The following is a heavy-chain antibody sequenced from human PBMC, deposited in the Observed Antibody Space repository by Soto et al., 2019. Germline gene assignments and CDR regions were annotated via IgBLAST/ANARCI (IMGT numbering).Heavy chain of an antibody. J-gene: IGHJ6*02. CDR3: AKAKGDYHYSAMDV. V-gene: IGHV3-74*01. CDR2: IKSGGGGA. Sequence: GGSLRLSCAASGFTFSNYWMHWIRQAPGKGPMWVSRIKSGGGGAYYADSVKGRFTISRDSSKNTLYLQMNNLRAEDTAVYYCAKAKGDYHYSAMDVWGQGTTVTVSS. CDR1: GFTFSNYW. D-gene: IGHD1-26*01.